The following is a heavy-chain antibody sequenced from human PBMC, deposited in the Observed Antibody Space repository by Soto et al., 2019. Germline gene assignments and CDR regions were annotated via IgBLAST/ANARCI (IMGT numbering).Heavy chain of an antibody. CDR1: GGSFSDYS. V-gene: IGHV4-34*01. CDR3: ARGDRGAFDL. J-gene: IGHJ3*01. Sequence: SETLSLTCAVYGGSFSDYSWTWIRQPPGKGLEWIGEINHSGSTYYNPSLKSRVTISVDTSKNQFSLKLTSVTAADTAVYYCARGDRGAFDLWGQGTMVTVSS. CDR2: INHSGST.